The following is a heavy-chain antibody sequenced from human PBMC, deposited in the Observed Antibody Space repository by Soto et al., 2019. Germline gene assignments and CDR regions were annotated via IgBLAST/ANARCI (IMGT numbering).Heavy chain of an antibody. CDR2: ISYDGSNK. V-gene: IGHV3-30*18. CDR1: GFTFSSYG. CDR3: AKDRGISILYFDY. J-gene: IGHJ4*02. Sequence: SLRLSCAASGFTFSSYGMHWVRQAPGKGLEWVAVISYDGSNKLYADCVKGRFTISRDNSRNTLYLQMNSLRAEDTAVYYCAKDRGISILYFDYWGQGALVTVSS. D-gene: IGHD3-3*02.